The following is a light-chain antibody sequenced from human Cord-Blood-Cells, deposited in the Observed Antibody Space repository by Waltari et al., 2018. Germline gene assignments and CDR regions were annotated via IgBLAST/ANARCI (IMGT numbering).Light chain of an antibody. V-gene: IGKV3-11*01. CDR1: QSVSSY. Sequence: EIVLTQSSATLSLSPGERATPSCRASQSVSSYLAWYQQKPGQAPRLLIYDASNRATGIPAWFSGSGSGTDFTLTISSLEPEDFAVYYCQQRSNWPRAFGGGTKVEIK. CDR2: DAS. J-gene: IGKJ4*01. CDR3: QQRSNWPRA.